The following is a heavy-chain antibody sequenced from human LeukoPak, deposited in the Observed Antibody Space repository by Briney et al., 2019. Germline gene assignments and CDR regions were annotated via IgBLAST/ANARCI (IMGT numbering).Heavy chain of an antibody. J-gene: IGHJ2*01. CDR2: ISWNSGTR. CDR3: AKATGDWYFDL. V-gene: IGHV3-9*01. Sequence: GGSLRLSCAASGFTFSTFAMIWVRQPPGKGLEWLSGISWNSGTRGYVDSVKGRFTISRDNAKNSLYLQMNSLRPDDTALYYCAKATGDWYFDLWGRGTLVTVSS. D-gene: IGHD7-27*01. CDR1: GFTFSTFA.